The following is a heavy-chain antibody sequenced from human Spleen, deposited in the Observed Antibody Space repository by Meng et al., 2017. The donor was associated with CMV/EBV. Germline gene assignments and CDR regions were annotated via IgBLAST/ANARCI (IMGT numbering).Heavy chain of an antibody. CDR2: INPGGGST. CDR1: GYTFTGYY. J-gene: IGHJ6*02. Sequence: ASVKVSCKASGYTFTGYYMHWVRQAPGQGLEWMGMINPGGGSTSNAQKFQGRVTMTTDTSTTTVYMELSSLRSEDTAVYYCAKYSGSSSELHCSGCYGMGVWGQGTTVPSP. CDR3: AKYSGSSSELHCSGCYGMGV. V-gene: IGHV1-46*01. D-gene: IGHD6-6*01.